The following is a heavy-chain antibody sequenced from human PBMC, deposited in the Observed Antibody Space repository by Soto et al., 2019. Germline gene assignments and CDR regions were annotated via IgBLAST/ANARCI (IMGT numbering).Heavy chain of an antibody. CDR1: GFTFSIYS. CDR3: AREQVTGHYHVIGY. J-gene: IGHJ4*02. CDR2: LSYDVRNK. Sequence: QVHLVESGGGVVQPGGSLRLSCAASGFTFSIYSMHWVRQAPGKGLEWVAVLSYDVRNKFYADSVKGRFTISRDNSKNTLYLQMNSLRAEDTAVYYCAREQVTGHYHVIGYWGQGTLVTVSS. D-gene: IGHD3-9*01. V-gene: IGHV3-30-3*01.